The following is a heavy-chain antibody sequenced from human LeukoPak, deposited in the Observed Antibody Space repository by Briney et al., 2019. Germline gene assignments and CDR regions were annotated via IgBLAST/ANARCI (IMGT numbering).Heavy chain of an antibody. CDR1: GGSISSRSYY. Sequence: SETLSLTCTVSGGSISSRSYYWGWIRQPPGKGLEWIGSIYYSGSTYYNPSLKSRVTISVDTSKNQFSLKLSSVTAADTAVYYCARNGGYDQDVWGQGTTVTVSS. J-gene: IGHJ6*02. V-gene: IGHV4-39*07. CDR3: ARNGGYDQDV. CDR2: IYYSGST. D-gene: IGHD5-18*01.